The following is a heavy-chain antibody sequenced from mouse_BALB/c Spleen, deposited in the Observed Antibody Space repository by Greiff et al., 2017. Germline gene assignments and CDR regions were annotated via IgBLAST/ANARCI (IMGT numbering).Heavy chain of an antibody. D-gene: IGHD4-1*01. J-gene: IGHJ2*01. CDR1: GFTFSNYW. Sequence: EVQLMESGGGLVQPGGSMKISCVASGFTFSNYWMNWVRQTPEKGLEWVAEIRLKSNNYETHYAESVKGKFTISRDDSKRSVYLRMNNLRAEDTGIYYCARPANWGVPFDYWGQGTTLTVSS. CDR3: ARPANWGVPFDY. V-gene: IGHV6-6*02. CDR2: IRLKSNNYET.